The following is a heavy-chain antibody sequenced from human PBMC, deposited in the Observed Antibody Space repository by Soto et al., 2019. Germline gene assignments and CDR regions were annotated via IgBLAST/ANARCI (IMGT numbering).Heavy chain of an antibody. CDR3: AKGLPAGFDY. CDR2: ISGSGDTT. Sequence: EVQLLESGGDLVQPGGSLRLSCAASGFSFTIYAMSWVRQAPGKGLEWVSGISGSGDTTYYADSVKGRFTISRDNSKNTLYLQMNSLRAEDGAVYYCAKGLPAGFDYWGQGPLVTVPP. J-gene: IGHJ4*02. D-gene: IGHD2-2*01. CDR1: GFSFTIYA. V-gene: IGHV3-23*01.